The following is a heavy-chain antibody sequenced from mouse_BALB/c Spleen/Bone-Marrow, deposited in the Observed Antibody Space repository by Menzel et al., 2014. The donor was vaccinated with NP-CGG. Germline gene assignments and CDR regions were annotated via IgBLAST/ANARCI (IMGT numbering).Heavy chain of an antibody. CDR3: ARYGNILDY. Sequence: VKLQESGPGLVQPSQRLSITCTVSGFSLTSYGVHWVRQSPGKGLEWLGVIWSGGSTDYNAAFISRLSISKDNSKSQVFFKMNSLQVNDTAIYYCARYGNILDYWGQGTTFTVSS. D-gene: IGHD1-1*01. CDR2: IWSGGST. V-gene: IGHV2-2*02. J-gene: IGHJ2*01. CDR1: GFSLTSYG.